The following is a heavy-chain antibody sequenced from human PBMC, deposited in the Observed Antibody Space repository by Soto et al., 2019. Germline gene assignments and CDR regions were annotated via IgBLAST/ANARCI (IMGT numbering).Heavy chain of an antibody. CDR2: IGTAGDT. J-gene: IGHJ4*02. CDR3: ARALPLWFGEPPDY. V-gene: IGHV3-13*01. D-gene: IGHD3-10*01. CDR1: GFTFSSYD. Sequence: GGSLRLSCAASGFTFSSYDMHWVRQATGKGLEWVSAIGTAGDTYYPGSVKGRFTISRENAKNSLYLQMNSLRAEDTAVYYCARALPLWFGEPPDYWGQGTLVTVSS.